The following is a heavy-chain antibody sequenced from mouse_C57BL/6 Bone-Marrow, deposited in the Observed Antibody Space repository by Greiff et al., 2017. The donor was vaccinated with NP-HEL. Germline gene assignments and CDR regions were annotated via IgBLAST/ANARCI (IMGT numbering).Heavy chain of an antibody. CDR2: IYPRDGST. V-gene: IGHV1-85*01. CDR3: ATAQATWGFAY. Sequence: QVQLKQSGPELVKPGASVKLSCKASGYTFTSYDINWVKQRPGPGLEWIGWIYPRDGSTKYNEKFKGKATLTVDTSSTTAYMELHSLTSEDSAVYFCATAQATWGFAYWGQGTLVTVSA. J-gene: IGHJ3*01. D-gene: IGHD3-2*02. CDR1: GYTFTSYD.